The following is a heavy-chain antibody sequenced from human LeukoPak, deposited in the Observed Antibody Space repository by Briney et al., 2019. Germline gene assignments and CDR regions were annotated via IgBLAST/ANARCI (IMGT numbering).Heavy chain of an antibody. CDR1: GYTFTSYG. CDR3: ARTSDSSGHYAPFDY. J-gene: IGHJ4*02. CDR2: ISAYNGNT. D-gene: IGHD3-22*01. V-gene: IGHV1-18*01. Sequence: ASVKVSCKASGYTFTSYGISWVRQAPGQGLEWMGWISAYNGNTNYAQKLQGRVTMTTDTSTSTAYMELRSLRSDDTAVYYCARTSDSSGHYAPFDYWGQGTLVTVSS.